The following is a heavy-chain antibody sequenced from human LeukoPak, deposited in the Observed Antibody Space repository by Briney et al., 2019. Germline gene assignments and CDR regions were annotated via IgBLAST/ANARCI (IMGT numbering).Heavy chain of an antibody. CDR3: ARDAQWELRAFDV. CDR1: GGRFKSYG. CDR2: IIPVFDRP. Sequence: ASVKVSCKTTGGRFKSYGFSWVRQAPGQGLEWMGGIIPVFDRPTYAQKFEGRVTITADRSTNITCMEISSLTSDDTAVYYCARDAQWELRAFDVWGQGTMVIVSS. J-gene: IGHJ3*01. D-gene: IGHD1-26*01. V-gene: IGHV1-69*06.